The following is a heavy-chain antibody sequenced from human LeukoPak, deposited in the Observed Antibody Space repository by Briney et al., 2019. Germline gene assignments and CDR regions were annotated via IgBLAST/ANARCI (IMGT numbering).Heavy chain of an antibody. J-gene: IGHJ4*02. Sequence: PGGSLRLSCAASGFTFSSYAMTWVRQAPGKGLEWVSGITSGGSTYYADSVKGRFTISRDNSKNTLYLQMNSLRTEDTAVYFCTADRRSGGGSGSYTGYWGQGTLVTVSS. CDR1: GFTFSSYA. V-gene: IGHV3-23*01. CDR3: TADRRSGGGSGSYTGY. CDR2: ITSGGST. D-gene: IGHD1-26*01.